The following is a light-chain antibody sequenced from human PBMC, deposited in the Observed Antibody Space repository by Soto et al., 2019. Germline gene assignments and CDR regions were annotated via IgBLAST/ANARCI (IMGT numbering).Light chain of an antibody. CDR1: QSVGSD. Sequence: EIVMTQSPGTLSVSPGERVTLSCRASQSVGSDLVWYQQKPGQAPRLLIYGALTRATGIPDRFSGSGSGTEFTLTISSLQSEDFAVYYCQQYGDSPPNTFGQGTNLEIK. CDR3: QQYGDSPPNT. V-gene: IGKV3-15*01. J-gene: IGKJ2*01. CDR2: GAL.